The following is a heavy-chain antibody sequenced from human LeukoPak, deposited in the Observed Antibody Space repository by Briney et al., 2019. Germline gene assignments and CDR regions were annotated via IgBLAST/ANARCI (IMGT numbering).Heavy chain of an antibody. V-gene: IGHV3-9*01. J-gene: IGHJ6*03. D-gene: IGHD6-19*01. CDR3: ARDRAWAVAGQTYYSMDV. Sequence: GRSLRLSCAASGFTFDDYAMHWVRQAPGKGLEWVSGISWNSGSIGYADSVKGRFSISRDNAKNSLYLQMNSLRAEDTAVYHCARDRAWAVAGQTYYSMDVWGKGTTVTVSS. CDR2: ISWNSGSI. CDR1: GFTFDDYA.